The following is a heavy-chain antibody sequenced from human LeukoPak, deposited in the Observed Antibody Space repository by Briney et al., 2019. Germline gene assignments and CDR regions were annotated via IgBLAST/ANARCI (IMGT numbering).Heavy chain of an antibody. CDR3: ARDLGYCTNGVCPNWFDP. Sequence: GGPLRLSCAASGFTFSSYGMHWVRQAPGKGLEWVAVISYDGSNKYYADSVKGRFTISRDNSKNTLYLQMNSLRAEDTAVYYCARDLGYCTNGVCPNWFDPWGQGTLVTVSS. V-gene: IGHV3-30*03. CDR2: ISYDGSNK. D-gene: IGHD2-8*01. CDR1: GFTFSSYG. J-gene: IGHJ5*02.